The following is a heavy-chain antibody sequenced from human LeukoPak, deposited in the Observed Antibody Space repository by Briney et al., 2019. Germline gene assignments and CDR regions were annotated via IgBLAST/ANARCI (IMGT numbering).Heavy chain of an antibody. CDR3: ARDSYYYYYMDV. J-gene: IGHJ6*03. V-gene: IGHV3-53*01. Sequence: GGSLRLSCAASGFTVSSNYMSWVRQAPGKGLEWVSVIYSGGSTYYADSVKGRFTTSRDNSKNTLYLQMNSLRAEDTAVYYCARDSYYYYYMDVWGKGTTVTVSS. CDR1: GFTVSSNY. CDR2: IYSGGST.